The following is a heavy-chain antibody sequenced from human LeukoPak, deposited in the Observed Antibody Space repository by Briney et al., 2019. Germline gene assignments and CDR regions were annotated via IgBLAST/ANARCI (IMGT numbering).Heavy chain of an antibody. CDR2: TYYRSKWYN. CDR3: AREGLAQGGSYRARYYFDY. V-gene: IGHV6-1*01. Sequence: SQTLSLTCAISGDSVPSNSAAWNCIRQSPSRGLEWLGRTYYRSKWYNDYAVSVKSRITINPDTSKNQFSLQLNSVTPEDTAVYYCAREGLAQGGSYRARYYFDYWGQGTLVTVSS. CDR1: GDSVPSNSAA. J-gene: IGHJ4*02. D-gene: IGHD1-26*01.